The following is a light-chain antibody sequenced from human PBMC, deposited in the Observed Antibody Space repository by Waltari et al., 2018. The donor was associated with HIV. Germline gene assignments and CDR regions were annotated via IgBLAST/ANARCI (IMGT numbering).Light chain of an antibody. CDR1: ALPQLF. Sequence: FELTQPPSMSVSPGQTARITCSGDALPQLFAYWFQQKSGQAPVLLIFKDTERQTGIPALFSGSSSGTVATLTISGVRAEDEADYYCQSSDTSGTYFGGGTKLTVL. J-gene: IGLJ2*01. CDR3: QSSDTSGTY. V-gene: IGLV3-25*03. CDR2: KDT.